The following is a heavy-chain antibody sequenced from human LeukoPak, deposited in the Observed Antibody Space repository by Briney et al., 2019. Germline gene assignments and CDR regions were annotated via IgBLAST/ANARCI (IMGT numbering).Heavy chain of an antibody. Sequence: ASVKVSCKASGYTFTGHYMHWVRQAPGQGLEWMGWINTNTGNPTYAQGFTGRFVFSLDTSVSTAYLQISSLKAEDTAVYYCARDVAAAGTLLDYWGQGTLVTVSS. CDR2: INTNTGNP. D-gene: IGHD6-13*01. CDR3: ARDVAAAGTLLDY. CDR1: GYTFTGHY. V-gene: IGHV7-4-1*02. J-gene: IGHJ4*02.